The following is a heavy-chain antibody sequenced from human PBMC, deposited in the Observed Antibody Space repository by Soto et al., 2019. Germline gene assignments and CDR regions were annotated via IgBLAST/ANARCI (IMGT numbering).Heavy chain of an antibody. CDR3: ARDLGTMVRGFRPGTSMDV. Sequence: SVKVSCKASGGTFSSYAISWVRQAPGQGLEWMGGIIPIFGTANYAQKFQGRVTITADESTSTAYMELSSLRSEDTAVYYCARDLGTMVRGFRPGTSMDVWGQGTMVTISS. CDR1: GGTFSSYA. D-gene: IGHD3-10*01. CDR2: IIPIFGTA. J-gene: IGHJ6*02. V-gene: IGHV1-69*13.